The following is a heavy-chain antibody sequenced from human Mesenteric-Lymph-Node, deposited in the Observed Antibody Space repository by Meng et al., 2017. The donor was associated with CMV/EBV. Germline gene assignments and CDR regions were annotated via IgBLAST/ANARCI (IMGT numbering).Heavy chain of an antibody. CDR3: ARDRSPGSYWGHYYYGMDV. V-gene: IGHV1-69*05. CDR2: IIPIFGTA. J-gene: IGHJ6*02. D-gene: IGHD1-26*01. Sequence: SVTVSCKASGYTFTSYGISWVRQAPGQGLEWMGWIIPIFGTANYAQKFQGRVTLTTDESTSSAYMELRSLSSEDTAVYYCARDRSPGSYWGHYYYGMDVWGQGTTVTVSS. CDR1: GYTFTSYG.